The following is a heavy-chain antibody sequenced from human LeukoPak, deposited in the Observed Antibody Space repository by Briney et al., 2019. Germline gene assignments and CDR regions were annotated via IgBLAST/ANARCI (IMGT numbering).Heavy chain of an antibody. CDR1: GFTFSSYG. V-gene: IGHV3-30*18. CDR3: AKGVTAMNYYSDY. CDR2: ISYDGSNK. Sequence: GRSLRLSCAASGFTFSSYGMHWVRQAPGKGLEWVAVISYDGSNKYYADSVKGRFTISRDNSKNTLYLQMNSLRAEDTAVYYCAKGVTAMNYYSDYWGQGTLVTVSS. J-gene: IGHJ4*02. D-gene: IGHD5-18*01.